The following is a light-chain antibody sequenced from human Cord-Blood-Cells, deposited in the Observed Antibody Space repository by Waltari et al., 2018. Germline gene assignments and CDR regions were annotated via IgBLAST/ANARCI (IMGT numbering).Light chain of an antibody. CDR1: NIGSKS. CDR3: QVWDSSSDLWV. V-gene: IGLV3-21*04. CDR2: YDS. J-gene: IGLJ3*02. Sequence: SYVLTPPPSVSAAPGKTARPTSGGTNIGSKSVHSYQQKPGQAPVLVIYYDSDRPSGVPERFSGSNSGNTATLTISRVEAGDEAYYYCQVWDSSSDLWVFGGGTKLTVL.